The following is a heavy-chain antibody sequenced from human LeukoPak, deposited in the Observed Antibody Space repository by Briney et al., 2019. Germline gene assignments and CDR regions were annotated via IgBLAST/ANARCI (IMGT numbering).Heavy chain of an antibody. CDR3: ATAPHIVVVPAARRTSGY. D-gene: IGHD2-2*01. CDR2: ISCSGGST. V-gene: IGHV3-23*01. CDR1: GFTFSSYA. J-gene: IGHJ4*02. Sequence: SGGSLRLSCAASGFTFSSYAMSWVRQAPGKGLEWVSAISCSGGSTYYADSVKGRFTISRDNSKNTLYLQMNSLRAEDTAVYYCATAPHIVVVPAARRTSGYWGQGTLVTVSS.